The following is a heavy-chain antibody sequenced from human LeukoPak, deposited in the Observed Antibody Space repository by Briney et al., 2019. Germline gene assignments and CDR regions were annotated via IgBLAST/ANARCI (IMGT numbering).Heavy chain of an antibody. CDR3: AKRESSVDVFDI. Sequence: GASLRLSCAASGFTFSSYAMSWVRQAPGKGLEWVSAISGSGGSTYYADSVKGRFTISRDNSKNTLYLQMNSLRAEDTAVYYCAKRESSVDVFDIWGQGTMVTVSS. D-gene: IGHD6-19*01. CDR2: ISGSGGST. CDR1: GFTFSSYA. J-gene: IGHJ3*02. V-gene: IGHV3-23*01.